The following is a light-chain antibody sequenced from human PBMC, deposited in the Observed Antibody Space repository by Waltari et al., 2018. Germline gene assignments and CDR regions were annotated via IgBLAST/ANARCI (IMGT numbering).Light chain of an antibody. CDR2: QDS. V-gene: IGLV3-1*01. J-gene: IGLJ2*01. Sequence: SYELTQPPSVSVSPGQTASITCSGDKLGDKYACWYQQKPGQSPVLVIYQDSKPPSGGPERFSGSNSGNTATLTIGGTQAMDEADYYCQAWDSSLVVFGGGTKLTVL. CDR3: QAWDSSLVV. CDR1: KLGDKY.